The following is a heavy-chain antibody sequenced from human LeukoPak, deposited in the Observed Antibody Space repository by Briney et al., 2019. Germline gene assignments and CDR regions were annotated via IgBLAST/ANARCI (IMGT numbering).Heavy chain of an antibody. CDR2: ISGSGGST. D-gene: IGHD6-13*01. Sequence: QSGGSLRLSCAASGFTFSSYAMSWVRQAPVKGLEWVSAISGSGGSTYYADSVKGRFTISRDNSKNTLYLQMNSLRAEDTAVYYCARLGQQLATYYFDYWGQGTLVTVSS. J-gene: IGHJ4*02. CDR1: GFTFSSYA. V-gene: IGHV3-23*01. CDR3: ARLGQQLATYYFDY.